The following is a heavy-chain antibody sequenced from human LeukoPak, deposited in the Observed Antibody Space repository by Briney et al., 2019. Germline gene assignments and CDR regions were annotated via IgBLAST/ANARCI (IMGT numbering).Heavy chain of an antibody. D-gene: IGHD4-17*01. J-gene: IGHJ5*02. Sequence: SETLSLTCIVSGGSISSYYWSWIRQPAGKGLEWIGRIYTSGSTNYNPSLKSRVTMSVDTSKNQFSLKLSSVTAADTAVYYCARDYGDYEKFGGWFDPWGQGTLVTVSS. CDR1: GGSISSYY. V-gene: IGHV4-4*07. CDR3: ARDYGDYEKFGGWFDP. CDR2: IYTSGST.